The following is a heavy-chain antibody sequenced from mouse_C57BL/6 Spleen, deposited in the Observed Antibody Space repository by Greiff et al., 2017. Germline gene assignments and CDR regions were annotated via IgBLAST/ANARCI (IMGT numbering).Heavy chain of an antibody. CDR1: GFTFSDYY. V-gene: IGHV5-16*01. D-gene: IGHD2-3*01. CDR2: INYDGSST. J-gene: IGHJ2*01. Sequence: EVKVVESEGGLVQPGSSMKLSCTASGFTFSDYYMAWVRQVPEKGLEWVANINYDGSSTYYLDSLKSRFIISRDNAKNILYLQTSSLKSEYTATYYCARALDGYYFDYWGQGTTLTVSS. CDR3: ARALDGYYFDY.